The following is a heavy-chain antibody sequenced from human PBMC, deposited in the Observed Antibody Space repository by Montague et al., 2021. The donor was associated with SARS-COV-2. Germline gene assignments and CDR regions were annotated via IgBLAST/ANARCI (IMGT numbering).Heavy chain of an antibody. D-gene: IGHD1-1*01. CDR2: INYAGST. CDR3: ARSGRAWTLHY. Sequence: SETLSLTCAVSGDSITGSHWWGWVRQPPGKGLEWIAYINYAGSTFYNPSLKSRVTVSVDTSKNQFSLKLSSVTTVDTAVYFCARSGRAWTLHYWGQGTLVTVSS. J-gene: IGHJ4*02. V-gene: IGHV4-28*01. CDR1: GDSITGSHW.